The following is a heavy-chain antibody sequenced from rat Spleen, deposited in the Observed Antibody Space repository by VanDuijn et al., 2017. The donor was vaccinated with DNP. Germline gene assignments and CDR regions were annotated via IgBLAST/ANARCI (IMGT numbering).Heavy chain of an antibody. CDR1: GFTFSDYY. CDR3: ATSSYFGYDYGFAY. V-gene: IGHV5S10*01. CDR2: IIYDGSRT. D-gene: IGHD1-7*01. Sequence: EVQLVESGGDLVQPGGSLTLSCAASGFTFSDYYMAWVRQAPKKGLEWVATIIYDGSRTYYRDSVKGRFTISRDYARSTLYLQMDSLRSEDTATYYCATSSYFGYDYGFAYWGQGTLVTVSS. J-gene: IGHJ3*01.